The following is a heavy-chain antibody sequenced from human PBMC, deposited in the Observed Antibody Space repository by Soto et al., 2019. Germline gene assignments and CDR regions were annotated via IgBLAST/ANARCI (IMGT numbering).Heavy chain of an antibody. CDR1: GFTFSSYD. Sequence: GSLRLSCAASGFTFSSYDMHWVRQATGKGLEWVSAIGTAGDTYYPGSVKGRFTISRENAKNSLYLQMNSLRAEDTAVYYCARTTRSLPNYYYYGMDVWGQGTTVTVSS. CDR3: ARTTRSLPNYYYYGMDV. V-gene: IGHV3-13*01. D-gene: IGHD1-26*01. CDR2: IGTAGDT. J-gene: IGHJ6*02.